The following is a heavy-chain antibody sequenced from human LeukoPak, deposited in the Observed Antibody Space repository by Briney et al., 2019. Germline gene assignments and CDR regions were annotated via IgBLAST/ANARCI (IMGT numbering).Heavy chain of an antibody. V-gene: IGHV3-48*01. CDR1: GFTFCNFR. CDR2: ISSSSSSI. D-gene: IGHD6-6*01. J-gene: IGHJ4*02. CDR3: ARGGAARPDY. Sequence: GGSLRLSCGASGFTFCNFRVHGVGQARGEAVVWISYISSSSSSIYYADSVKGRFTISRDNAKNSVFLQMNSLRAEDTAVYYCARGGAARPDYWGQGTLVTVSS.